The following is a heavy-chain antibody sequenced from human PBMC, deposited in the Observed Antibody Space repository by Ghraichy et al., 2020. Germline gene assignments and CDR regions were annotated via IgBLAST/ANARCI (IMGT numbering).Heavy chain of an antibody. CDR2: IYYRGSP. Sequence: SLTCAVSGYSISSNNWWVWIRQPPGKGLEWIGYIYYRGSPYYNPSLQSRVTMSVDTSKNHFSLNLRSVTAVDTAVYYCARQTGTTAFDIWGQGTVVTVSS. D-gene: IGHD1-1*01. J-gene: IGHJ3*02. CDR3: ARQTGTTAFDI. V-gene: IGHV4-28*01. CDR1: GYSISSNNW.